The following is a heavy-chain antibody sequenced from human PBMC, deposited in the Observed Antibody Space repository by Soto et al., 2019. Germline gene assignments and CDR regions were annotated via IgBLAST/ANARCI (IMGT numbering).Heavy chain of an antibody. D-gene: IGHD3-9*01. J-gene: IGHJ4*02. CDR3: AREDFDILTGYYKGSAADY. V-gene: IGHV1-18*01. CDR1: GYTFTSYG. CDR2: ISAYNGNT. Sequence: QVQLVQSGAEVKKPGASVKVSCKASGYTFTSYGISWVRQAPGQGLEWMGWISAYNGNTNYAQKLQGRVTMTSDTSTSTAYMELRSLRSDDTAVYYCAREDFDILTGYYKGSAADYWGKGTLVTVSS.